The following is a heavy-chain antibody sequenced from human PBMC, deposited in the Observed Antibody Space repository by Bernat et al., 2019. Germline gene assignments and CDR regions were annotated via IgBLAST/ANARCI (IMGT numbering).Heavy chain of an antibody. D-gene: IGHD4-23*01. J-gene: IGHJ3*02. CDR2: IYYSGST. CDR1: GGSISSYY. Sequence: QVQLQESGPGLVKPSETLSLTCTVSGGSISSYYWSWIRQPPGKGLEWIGYIYYSGSTNYNPSLKSRVTISVDTSKNQFSLKLSSVTAADTAVYYCARVGDYDGAFDIWGQGTMVTVSS. V-gene: IGHV4-59*12. CDR3: ARVGDYDGAFDI.